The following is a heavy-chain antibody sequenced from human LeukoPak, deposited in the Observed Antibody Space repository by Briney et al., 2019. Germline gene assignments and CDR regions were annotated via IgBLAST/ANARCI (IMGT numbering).Heavy chain of an antibody. Sequence: GSVRLSCAASGFIFSSYAMTWVRQAPGKGLEWVSSISGSGEFTDYADSVKGRFTISRDNPENTVYLQMSSLRVDDTATYFCAKVGYGDLDHWGQGVLVPVSS. CDR3: AKVGYGDLDH. J-gene: IGHJ4*02. V-gene: IGHV3-23*01. CDR2: ISGSGEFT. CDR1: GFIFSSYA. D-gene: IGHD4-17*01.